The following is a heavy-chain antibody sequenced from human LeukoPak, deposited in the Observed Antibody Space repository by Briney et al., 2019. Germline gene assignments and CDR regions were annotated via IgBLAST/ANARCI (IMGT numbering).Heavy chain of an antibody. CDR1: GFTFSSYS. J-gene: IGHJ4*02. Sequence: PGGSLRLSCADSGFTFSSYSMNWVRQAPGKGLEWVSSISSSSDYIYYADSVKGRFTISRDNAKNSLYLQMNSLRAEDTALYYCARGRGHGSYYLFDYWGQGTLVTVSS. CDR3: ARGRGHGSYYLFDY. D-gene: IGHD1-26*01. V-gene: IGHV3-21*01. CDR2: ISSSSDYI.